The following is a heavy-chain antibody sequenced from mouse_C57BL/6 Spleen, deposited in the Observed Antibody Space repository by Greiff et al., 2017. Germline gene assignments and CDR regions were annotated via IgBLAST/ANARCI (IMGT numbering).Heavy chain of an antibody. CDR1: GFNIKNTY. CDR2: IDPANGNT. J-gene: IGHJ1*03. Sequence: EVKLMESVAELVRPGASVKLSCTASGFNIKNTYMHWVKQRPEQGLEWIGRIDPANGNTKYAPKFQGKATITADTSSNTAYLQLSSLTSEDTAIYYCARSSMIKWYFDVWGTGTTVTVSS. V-gene: IGHV14-3*01. D-gene: IGHD2-4*01. CDR3: ARSSMIKWYFDV.